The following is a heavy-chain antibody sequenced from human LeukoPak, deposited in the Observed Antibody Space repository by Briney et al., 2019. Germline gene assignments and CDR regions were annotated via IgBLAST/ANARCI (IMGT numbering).Heavy chain of an antibody. J-gene: IGHJ4*02. CDR2: IGWNGGGI. Sequence: GGSLRLSCAASGFSFDDYAMHWVRQAPGKGLEWVSGIGWNGGGIVYADSVKGRFTISRDNTKNSLYLQMNSLGVEDTALYYCVKLTAAGFVDCWGQGTLVTVSS. CDR1: GFSFDDYA. V-gene: IGHV3-9*01. CDR3: VKLTAAGFVDC. D-gene: IGHD6-13*01.